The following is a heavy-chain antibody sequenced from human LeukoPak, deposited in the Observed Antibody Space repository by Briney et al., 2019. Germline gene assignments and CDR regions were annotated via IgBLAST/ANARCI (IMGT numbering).Heavy chain of an antibody. V-gene: IGHV4-38-2*01. CDR2: IYHSGST. CDR3: ARVYSGSYLGYFDY. Sequence: ASETLSLTCAVSGYSISSGYYWGWIRQPPGKGLEWIGSIYHSGSTYYNPSLKSRVTISVDTSKNQFSLKLSSVTAADTAVYYCARVYSGSYLGYFDYWGQGTLVTVSS. J-gene: IGHJ4*02. CDR1: GYSISSGYY. D-gene: IGHD1-26*01.